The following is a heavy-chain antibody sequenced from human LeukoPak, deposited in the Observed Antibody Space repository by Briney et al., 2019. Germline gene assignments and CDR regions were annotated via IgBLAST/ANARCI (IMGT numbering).Heavy chain of an antibody. CDR1: GRPISSGDYF. V-gene: IGHV4-30-4*01. J-gene: IGHJ5*02. CDR2: FYYRGSS. D-gene: IGHD5-12*01. CDR3: ARQEYSGYDSANWFDP. Sequence: PSQTLSLPCTVSGRPISSGDYFWRWIPQPRGKGLVCFGYFYYRGSSYYHPSLKSRVTISVDTSKNQFSLKLSSVTAADTAVYCCARQEYSGYDSANWFDPWGQGTLVTVSS.